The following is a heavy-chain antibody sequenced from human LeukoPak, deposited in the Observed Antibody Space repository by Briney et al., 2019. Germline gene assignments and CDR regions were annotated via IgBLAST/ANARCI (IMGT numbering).Heavy chain of an antibody. D-gene: IGHD3-10*01. CDR3: TRAITYFYGSVTYDWFDS. CDR2: IYRGSDT. V-gene: IGHV3-66*01. J-gene: IGHJ5*01. Sequence: PGGSLRLSCAASGVTVSSNYMTWVRQAPGKGLEWVSLIYRGSDTYFADSVQGRFTISRDNAKNMVYLQMNSLRADDTAIYYCTRAITYFYGSVTYDWFDSWGQGTRVTVSS. CDR1: GVTVSSNY.